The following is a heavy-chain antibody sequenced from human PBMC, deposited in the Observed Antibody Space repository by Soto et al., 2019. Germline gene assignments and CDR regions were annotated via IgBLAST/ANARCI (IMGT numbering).Heavy chain of an antibody. Sequence: PGGSLRLSCAASGFTFSSYSMNWVRQAPGKGLEWVSGLSNTGRRTSYADSVKGRFNISRDNSENTVYLQMNSLRVEDTAVYYCATETGATQGPFDNWGQGTLVTVSS. J-gene: IGHJ4*02. CDR1: GFTFSSYS. D-gene: IGHD1-26*01. V-gene: IGHV3-23*01. CDR3: ATETGATQGPFDN. CDR2: LSNTGRRT.